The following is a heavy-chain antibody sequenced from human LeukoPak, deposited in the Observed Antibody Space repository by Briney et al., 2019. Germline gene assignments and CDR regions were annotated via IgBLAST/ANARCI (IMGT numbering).Heavy chain of an antibody. J-gene: IGHJ5*02. CDR2: ISRSSSYI. V-gene: IGHV3-21*01. CDR1: GFTFSDYS. CDR3: ARDRDFGVGNWFDP. Sequence: PGGSLRLSCAASGFTFSDYSMNWVRQAPGKGLEWVSSISRSSSYIYYADSMKGRFTISRGDAKTSLSLQMNSLRAEDTAVYYCARDRDFGVGNWFDPWGQGVLVTVSA. D-gene: IGHD3-3*01.